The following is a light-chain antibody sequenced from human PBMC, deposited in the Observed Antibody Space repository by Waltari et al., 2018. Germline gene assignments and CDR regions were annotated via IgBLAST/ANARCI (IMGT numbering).Light chain of an antibody. CDR1: QSVYSNY. J-gene: IGKJ5*01. V-gene: IGKV3-20*01. CDR3: QQYATTPLT. Sequence: EIVLTQSPGTLSLSPGERATLSCRASQSVYSNYLAWYQRKPGQAPRFLIYGASTRAAGIPDRFSGIGSGTDFTLTISRLEPEDFAVYYCQQYATTPLTFGQGTRLEMK. CDR2: GAS.